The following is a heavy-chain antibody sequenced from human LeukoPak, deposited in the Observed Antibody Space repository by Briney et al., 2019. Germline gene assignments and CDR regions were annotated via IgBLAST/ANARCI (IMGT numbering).Heavy chain of an antibody. D-gene: IGHD2-21*02. CDR3: ARGRHILMVTVNFDY. Sequence: GASVKVSCKASGYTSSNYYMHWVRQAPGRGFEWMGIINPSGGDTRYAQKFQGRVSMTRDMSTSTVYMELSSLRSEDTAVYFCARGRHILMVTVNFDYWGQGTLVTVSS. J-gene: IGHJ4*02. CDR1: GYTSSNYY. CDR2: INPSGGDT. V-gene: IGHV1-46*01.